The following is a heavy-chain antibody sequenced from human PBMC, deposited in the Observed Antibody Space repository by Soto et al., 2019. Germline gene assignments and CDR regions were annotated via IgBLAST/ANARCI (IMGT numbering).Heavy chain of an antibody. J-gene: IGHJ4*02. CDR1: GFTFGNYW. Sequence: EVELVESGGGLVQPGGSLRISCAASGFTFGNYWMHWVRQAPGKGLVWVSRISSDGSIITYADSVKGRFIISRDNAENTLHLQMHSLRAEDTAVYYCVRDGVSVEPFDYWGQGTLVAVSS. D-gene: IGHD1-1*01. V-gene: IGHV3-74*03. CDR3: VRDGVSVEPFDY. CDR2: ISSDGSII.